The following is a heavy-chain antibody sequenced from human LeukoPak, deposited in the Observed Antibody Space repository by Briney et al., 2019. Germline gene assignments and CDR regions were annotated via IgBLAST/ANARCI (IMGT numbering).Heavy chain of an antibody. D-gene: IGHD3-3*01. CDR1: GFTFSSYA. CDR3: ANPGYEFWSGYSTGHFDY. V-gene: IGHV3-23*01. CDR2: XXXSGGST. J-gene: IGHJ4*02. Sequence: GGSLRLSCAASGFTFSSYAMSWVRQAPGKGXXXXXXXXXSGGSTYYADSVNGRFTISRDNSKKTLYLQMNSLRAEDTAVYYCANPGYEFWSGYSTGHFDYWGQGTLVTVSS.